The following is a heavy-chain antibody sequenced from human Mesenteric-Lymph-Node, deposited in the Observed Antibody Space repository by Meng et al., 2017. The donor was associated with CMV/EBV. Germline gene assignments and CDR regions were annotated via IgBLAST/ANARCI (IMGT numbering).Heavy chain of an antibody. V-gene: IGHV3-21*01. CDR1: GFTFSSYT. CDR3: ARGAYYQFDP. D-gene: IGHD3-10*01. Sequence: GESLKISCTASGFTFSSYTMNWVRQAAGKGLERVALITSSGAYMYYADSVKGRFTISRDDAKNSLYLQMNSLRAEDTAVYYCARGAYYQFDPWGQGTLVTVSS. CDR2: ITSSGAYM. J-gene: IGHJ5*02.